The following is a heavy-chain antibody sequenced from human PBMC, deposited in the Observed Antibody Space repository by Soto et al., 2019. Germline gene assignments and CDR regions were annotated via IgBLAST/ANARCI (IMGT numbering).Heavy chain of an antibody. CDR2: TYYRSKWYN. V-gene: IGHV6-1*01. D-gene: IGHD6-13*01. CDR1: GDSVSSNSAA. CDR3: ARTYRAPEYSSSWYSDY. Sequence: SQTLSLTCAISGDSVSSNSAAWNWIRQSPSRGLEWLGRTYYRSKWYNDYAVSVKSRITINPDTSKNQFSLQLNSVTPEDTAVYYCARTYRAPEYSSSWYSDYWGQGTLVTVSS. J-gene: IGHJ4*02.